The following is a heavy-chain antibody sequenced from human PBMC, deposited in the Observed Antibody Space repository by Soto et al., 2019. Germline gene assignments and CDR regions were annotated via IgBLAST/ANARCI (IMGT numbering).Heavy chain of an antibody. D-gene: IGHD5-18*01. CDR2: ITHSGST. CDR1: GGSFSGYY. J-gene: IGHJ6*02. CDR3: ARAGYSYGYGMDV. Sequence: SETLSLTCAVYGGSFSGYYWSWIRQPPGKGLEWIGEITHSGSTNYNPSLKSRVTISVDTSKNQFSLKLSSVTAADTAVYYCARAGYSYGYGMDVWGQGTTVTVSS. V-gene: IGHV4-34*01.